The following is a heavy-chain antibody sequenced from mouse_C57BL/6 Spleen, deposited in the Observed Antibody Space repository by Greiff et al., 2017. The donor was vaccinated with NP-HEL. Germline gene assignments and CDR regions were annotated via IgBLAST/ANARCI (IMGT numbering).Heavy chain of an antibody. CDR2: IYPRSGNT. J-gene: IGHJ2*01. CDR1: GYTFTSYG. V-gene: IGHV1-81*01. CDR3: ARRRDYFDY. Sequence: VQVVESGAELARPGASVKLSCKASGYTFTSYGISWVKQRTGQGLEWIGEIYPRSGNTYYNEKFKGKATLTADKSSSTAYMELRSLTSEDSAVYFCARRRDYFDYWGQGTTLTVSS.